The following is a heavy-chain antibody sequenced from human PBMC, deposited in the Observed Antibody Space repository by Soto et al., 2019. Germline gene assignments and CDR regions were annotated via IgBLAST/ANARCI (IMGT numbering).Heavy chain of an antibody. V-gene: IGHV3-30-3*01. CDR3: ARERVAGTFGLDY. CDR2: ISYDGSNK. J-gene: IGHJ4*02. D-gene: IGHD6-19*01. Sequence: QVQLVESGGGVVQPGRSLRLSCAASGFTFSSYAMHWVRQAPGKGLEWVAVISYDGSNKYYADSVKGRFTISRDNSKNKLYLQMNSLRAEDTAVYYCARERVAGTFGLDYWGQGTLVTVSS. CDR1: GFTFSSYA.